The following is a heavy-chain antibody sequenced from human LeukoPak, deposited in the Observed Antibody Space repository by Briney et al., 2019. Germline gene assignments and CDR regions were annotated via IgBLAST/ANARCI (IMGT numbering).Heavy chain of an antibody. CDR1: GGSISSYY. CDR3: ARDGGFTYYDSSGFDY. V-gene: IGHV4-59*01. CDR2: IYYSGST. J-gene: IGHJ4*02. Sequence: SETLSLTCTVSGGSISSYYWSWIRQPPGKGLEWIGYIYYSGSTNYHPSLKSRFTISADTSKNQFSLKLSSVTAADTAVYYCARDGGFTYYDSSGFDYWGQGTLVTVSS. D-gene: IGHD3-22*01.